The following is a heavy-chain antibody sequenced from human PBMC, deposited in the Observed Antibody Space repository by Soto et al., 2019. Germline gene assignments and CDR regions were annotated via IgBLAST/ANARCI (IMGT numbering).Heavy chain of an antibody. Sequence: GGSLRLSCAASGFTFSSYGMHWVRQAPGKGLEWVAAISYDGSNKYYADSVKGRFTISRDSSKNTLYLQMNSLRAEDTAVYYCAKDVQGDCWGQGTLVTVSS. CDR3: AKDVQGDC. CDR2: ISYDGSNK. J-gene: IGHJ4*02. V-gene: IGHV3-30*18. CDR1: GFTFSSYG.